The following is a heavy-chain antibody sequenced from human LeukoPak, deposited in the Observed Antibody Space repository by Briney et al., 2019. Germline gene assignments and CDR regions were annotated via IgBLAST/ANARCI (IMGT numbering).Heavy chain of an antibody. Sequence: ASVKVSCKASGYTLTGYYMHWVRQAPGQGLEWMGWINPNSGGTNYAQKFQGRVTMTRDTSISTAYMELSRLRSDDTAVYYCGRVEVRGKWGDYWGQGTLVTVSS. CDR2: INPNSGGT. J-gene: IGHJ4*02. D-gene: IGHD3-10*01. V-gene: IGHV1-2*02. CDR1: GYTLTGYY. CDR3: GRVEVRGKWGDY.